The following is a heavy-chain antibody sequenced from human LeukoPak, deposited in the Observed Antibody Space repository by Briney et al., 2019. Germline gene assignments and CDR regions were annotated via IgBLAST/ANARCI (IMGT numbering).Heavy chain of an antibody. CDR3: ARDGYYYDSSGYN. CDR1: GGSISSGSFY. D-gene: IGHD3-22*01. J-gene: IGHJ4*02. Sequence: PSETLSLTCTVSGGSISSGSFYWTWIRQPAGKGLEWIGRIYTSGSTDYNPSLKSRVTISVDTSKNQFSLKLSSVTAADTAVYYCARDGYYYDSSGYNWGQGTLVTVSS. CDR2: IYTSGST. V-gene: IGHV4-61*02.